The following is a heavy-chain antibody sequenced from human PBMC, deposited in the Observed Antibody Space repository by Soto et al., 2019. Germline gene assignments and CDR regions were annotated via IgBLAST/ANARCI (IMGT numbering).Heavy chain of an antibody. CDR1: GFTFSSYA. D-gene: IGHD4-17*01. CDR2: ISGSGGST. Sequence: GGSLRLSCAASGFTFSSYAMSWVRQAPGKGLEWVSAISGSGGSTYYADSVKGRFTISRDNSKNTLYLQMNSLRAEDTAVYYCAKDPWDITVTTEGSDWYFDLWGRGTLVTVSS. J-gene: IGHJ2*01. CDR3: AKDPWDITVTTEGSDWYFDL. V-gene: IGHV3-23*01.